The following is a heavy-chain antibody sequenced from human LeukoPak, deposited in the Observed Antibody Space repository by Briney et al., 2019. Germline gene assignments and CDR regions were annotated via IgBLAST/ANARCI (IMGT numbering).Heavy chain of an antibody. V-gene: IGHV3-23*01. D-gene: IGHD4-17*01. CDR1: GFTFSSYA. CDR2: ISGSGGST. CDR3: AKGRYGDYAVD. J-gene: IGHJ4*02. Sequence: GGFLRLSCAASGFTFSSYAMSWVRQAPGKGLEWVSAISGSGGSTYYADSVKGRFTISRDNSKNTLYLQMNSLRAEDTAVYYCAKGRYGDYAVDWGQGTLVTVSS.